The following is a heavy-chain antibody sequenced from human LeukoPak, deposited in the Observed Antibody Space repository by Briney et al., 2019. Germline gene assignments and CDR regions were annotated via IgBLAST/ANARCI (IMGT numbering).Heavy chain of an antibody. CDR2: IYYSGST. V-gene: IGHV4-59*08. D-gene: IGHD3-22*01. Sequence: SETLSLTCTVSGGSISSYYWSWIRQPPGKGLEWIGYIYYSGSTNYNPSLKSRVTISVDTSKNQFSLKLSSVTAADTAVYYCASHNYYDSSGYTEYFQHWGQGTLVTVSS. J-gene: IGHJ1*01. CDR3: ASHNYYDSSGYTEYFQH. CDR1: GGSISSYY.